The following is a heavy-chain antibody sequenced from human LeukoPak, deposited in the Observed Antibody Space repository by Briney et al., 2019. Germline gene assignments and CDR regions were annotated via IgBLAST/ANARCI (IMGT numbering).Heavy chain of an antibody. Sequence: SVKVSCTASGGTFSSYAISWVRQAPGQGLEWMGGSIPIFGTANYAQKFQGRVTITAAESTSTAYMQLSSLRSEDTAVYYCATNMGPYSSGMDVWGQGTTVTVSS. CDR1: GGTFSSYA. D-gene: IGHD2/OR15-2a*01. J-gene: IGHJ6*02. CDR2: SIPIFGTA. CDR3: ATNMGPYSSGMDV. V-gene: IGHV1-69*13.